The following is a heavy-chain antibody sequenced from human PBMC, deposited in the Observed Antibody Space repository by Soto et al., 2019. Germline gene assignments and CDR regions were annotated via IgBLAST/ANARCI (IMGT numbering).Heavy chain of an antibody. D-gene: IGHD6-13*01. V-gene: IGHV3-23*01. Sequence: PGGSLRLSCAASGLTFSSYAMSWVRQAPGKGLEWVSAISGSGGSTYYADSVKGRFTISRDNSKNTLYLQMNSLRAEDTAVYYCAKGTRLRSSWYSGLDVCGQGPTVTVSS. CDR3: AKGTRLRSSWYSGLDV. CDR2: ISGSGGST. J-gene: IGHJ6*02. CDR1: GLTFSSYA.